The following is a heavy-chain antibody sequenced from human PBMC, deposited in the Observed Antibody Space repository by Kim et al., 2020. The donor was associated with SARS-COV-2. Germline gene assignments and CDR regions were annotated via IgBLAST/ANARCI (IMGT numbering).Heavy chain of an antibody. CDR1: GGSISSGGYY. Sequence: SETLSLTCTVSGGSISSGGYYWSWIRQHPGKGLERIGYIYYSGSTSYNPSLKSRVTISVDTSKNKFSLKLSSVTAADTAVYYCACDPLKNPVPLGYYYYYGMDVWGQGSTVTVSS. V-gene: IGHV4-31*03. CDR3: ACDPLKNPVPLGYYYYYGMDV. J-gene: IGHJ6*02. CDR2: IYYSGST.